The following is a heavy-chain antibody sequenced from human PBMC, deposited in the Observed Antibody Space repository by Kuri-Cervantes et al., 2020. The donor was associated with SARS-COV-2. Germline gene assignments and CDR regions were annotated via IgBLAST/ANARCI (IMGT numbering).Heavy chain of an antibody. CDR1: GFTFDDYA. J-gene: IGHJ6*03. CDR2: ISWNSGSI. Sequence: SLKISCGASGFTFDDYAMYWVRQAPGKGLEWVSGISWNSGSIGYADSVKGRFTISRDNAKNSLYLQMNSLRAEDMALYYCAKTVGPHYYSYMDVWGKGTTVTVSS. V-gene: IGHV3-9*03. D-gene: IGHD4-23*01. CDR3: AKTVGPHYYSYMDV.